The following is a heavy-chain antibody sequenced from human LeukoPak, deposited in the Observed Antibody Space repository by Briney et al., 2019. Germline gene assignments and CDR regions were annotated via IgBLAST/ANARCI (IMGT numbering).Heavy chain of an antibody. CDR2: ISAYNGNT. CDR1: GYTFTSYG. Sequence: GASVKVPCKASGYTFTSYGISWVRQAPGQGLEWMGWISAYNGNTNYAQKLQGRVTMTTDTSTSTAYMELRSLRSDDTAVYYCARVVPKAGYSSSWYLDDYWGQGTLVTVSS. V-gene: IGHV1-18*01. J-gene: IGHJ4*02. D-gene: IGHD6-13*01. CDR3: ARVVPKAGYSSSWYLDDY.